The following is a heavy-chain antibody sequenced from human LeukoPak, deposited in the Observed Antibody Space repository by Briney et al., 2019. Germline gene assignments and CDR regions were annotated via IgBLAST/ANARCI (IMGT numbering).Heavy chain of an antibody. V-gene: IGHV4-4*09. Sequence: SETLSLTCTVSGGSISSYYWSWIRQPPGKGLEWIGYIYTSGSTNYNPSLKSRVTISVDTSKNQFSLKLSSVTAADTAVYYCARQDYCDSSGSFDYWGQGTMATVSS. CDR1: GGSISSYY. J-gene: IGHJ4*02. CDR2: IYTSGST. D-gene: IGHD3-22*01. CDR3: ARQDYCDSSGSFDY.